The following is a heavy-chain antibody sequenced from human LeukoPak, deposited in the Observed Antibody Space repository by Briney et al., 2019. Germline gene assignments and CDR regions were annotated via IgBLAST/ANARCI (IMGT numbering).Heavy chain of an antibody. CDR3: ASDVRDYDFWSGYYRWFDP. J-gene: IGHJ5*02. V-gene: IGHV4-61*02. CDR1: GGSISSGSYY. Sequence: SQTLSLTCTVSGGSISSGSYYWSWIRQPAGKGLEWIGRIYTSGSTNYNPSLKSRVTISVDTSKNQFSLKLSSVTAADTAVYYCASDVRDYDFWSGYYRWFDPWGQGTLVTVSS. CDR2: IYTSGST. D-gene: IGHD3-3*01.